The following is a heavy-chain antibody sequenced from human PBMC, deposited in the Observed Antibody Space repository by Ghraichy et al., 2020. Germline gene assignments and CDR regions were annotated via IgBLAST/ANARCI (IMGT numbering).Heavy chain of an antibody. D-gene: IGHD6-6*01. CDR1: GGSISSSSYY. Sequence: SQTLSLTCTVSGGSISSSSYYLGWIRQPPGKGLEWIGSIYYSGSTYYNPSLKSRVTISVDTSKNQFSLKLSSVTAADTAVYYCARHDPRVPFDYWGQGTLVTVSS. CDR2: IYYSGST. CDR3: ARHDPRVPFDY. V-gene: IGHV4-39*01. J-gene: IGHJ4*02.